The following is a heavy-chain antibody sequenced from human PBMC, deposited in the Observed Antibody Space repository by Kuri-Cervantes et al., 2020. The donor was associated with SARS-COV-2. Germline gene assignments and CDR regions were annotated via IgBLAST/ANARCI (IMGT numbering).Heavy chain of an antibody. Sequence: SETLSLTCYVCVGTFSHTIGSWIRQPPGKGLEWIGYIYYSGSTNYNPSLKSRVTISVDTSKNQFSLKLSSVTAADTAVYYCARDPNANHNNWFDPWGQGTLVTVSS. D-gene: IGHD4/OR15-4a*01. V-gene: IGHV4-59*01. CDR3: ARDPNANHNNWFDP. J-gene: IGHJ5*02. CDR1: VGTFSHTI. CDR2: IYYSGST.